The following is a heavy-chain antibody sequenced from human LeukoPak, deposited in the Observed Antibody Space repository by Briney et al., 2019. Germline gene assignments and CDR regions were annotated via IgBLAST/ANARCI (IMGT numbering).Heavy chain of an antibody. CDR3: ARDLAATRDAFDI. D-gene: IGHD2-15*01. J-gene: IGHJ3*02. CDR2: IYPGDSDT. Sequence: GESLKISCKGSGYIFTSSWIGWVRQMPGKGMEWMGIIYPGDSDTRYSPPFQGQVTISADKSISTAYLQWSSLKASDTAMYYCARDLAATRDAFDIWGQGTMVTVSS. V-gene: IGHV5-51*01. CDR1: GYIFTSSW.